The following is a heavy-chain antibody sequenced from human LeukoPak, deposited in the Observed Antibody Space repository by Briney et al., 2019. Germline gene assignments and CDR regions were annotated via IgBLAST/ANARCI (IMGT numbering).Heavy chain of an antibody. V-gene: IGHV1-18*01. J-gene: IGHJ4*02. D-gene: IGHD3-10*01. CDR2: ISAYDGNT. CDR1: GYTFTSFG. Sequence: GASVKVSCKASGYTFTSFGISWVRQAPGQGLEWVGWISAYDGNTNYAQKLQGRVTVTTDTSTSTAYMELRSLRSDDTAVYYCARGRYYGSGSYSFDYWGQGTLVTVSS. CDR3: ARGRYYGSGSYSFDY.